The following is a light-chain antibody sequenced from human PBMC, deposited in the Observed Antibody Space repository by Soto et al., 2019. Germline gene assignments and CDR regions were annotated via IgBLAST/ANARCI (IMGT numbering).Light chain of an antibody. CDR2: GAS. V-gene: IGKV3-20*01. CDR3: HQYGSSPRT. J-gene: IGKJ3*01. Sequence: EIVLTQSPVTLSLTPLERATLSCIASQSLSGSYLAWYQQRPGQPPRLLIYGASNRFSGIPDRFSGSGSGTDFTLTISRLEPEDFAVYFCHQYGSSPRTFGPGTKVDIK. CDR1: QSLSGSY.